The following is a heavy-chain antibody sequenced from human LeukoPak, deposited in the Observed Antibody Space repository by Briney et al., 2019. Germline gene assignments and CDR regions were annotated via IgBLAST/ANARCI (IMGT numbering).Heavy chain of an antibody. Sequence: GGSLRLSCAASGFTFRNAWMNWVRQAPGKGLEWLGRIKSKVDGGTADYAAPVKGRITISRDDSKNTLYLQIKSLTSDDTALYYCTTRTWAAGFDIWGQGTMLTVSS. CDR1: GFTFRNAW. V-gene: IGHV3-15*01. CDR3: TTRTWAAGFDI. J-gene: IGHJ3*02. CDR2: IKSKVDGGTA. D-gene: IGHD2-15*01.